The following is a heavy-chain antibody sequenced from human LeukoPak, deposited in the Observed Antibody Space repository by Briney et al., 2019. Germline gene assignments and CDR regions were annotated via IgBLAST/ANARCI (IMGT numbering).Heavy chain of an antibody. CDR3: ARYGGSGTYFFDY. J-gene: IGHJ4*02. CDR2: IYDSGST. CDR1: GGSISSGGYS. V-gene: IGHV4-30-2*01. D-gene: IGHD3-10*01. Sequence: PSATLSLTFAVSGGSISSGGYSWSWIRQPPGKGLEWIGYIYDSGSTYYNPSLKSRVTISLDRSKNQFSLKLSSVTAADTAVYYCARYGGSGTYFFDYWGRGTLVTVSS.